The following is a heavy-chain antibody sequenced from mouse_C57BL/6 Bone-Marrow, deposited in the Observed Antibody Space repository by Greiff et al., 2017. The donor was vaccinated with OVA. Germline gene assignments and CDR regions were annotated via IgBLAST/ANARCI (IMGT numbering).Heavy chain of an antibody. J-gene: IGHJ1*03. CDR1: FHIKDYY. CDR3: ARAFYYGSSYVYWYFDV. V-gene: IGHV14-2*01. Sequence: FHIKDYYMHWVKQRTEQGLEWIGRIDPEDGETKYAPKFQGKATITAATSSNTAYLQLSSLTSEDTAVYYCARAFYYGSSYVYWYFDVWGTGTTVTVSS. CDR2: IDPEDGET. D-gene: IGHD1-1*01.